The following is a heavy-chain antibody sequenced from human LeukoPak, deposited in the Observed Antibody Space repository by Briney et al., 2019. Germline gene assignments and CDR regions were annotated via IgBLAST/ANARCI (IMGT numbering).Heavy chain of an antibody. CDR2: MAYDGSNK. D-gene: IGHD4-17*01. Sequence: GGSLRLSCAASGFTFSTYAMHWVRQAPGTGLEWVAVMAYDGSNKVHADSVKGRFTISRDNSKKTLYLQMNSLRVEDTAVYYCARGGVCGDYPNYYYYYYMDVWGKGTTVTVSS. V-gene: IGHV3-30*04. CDR3: ARGGVCGDYPNYYYYYYMDV. J-gene: IGHJ6*03. CDR1: GFTFSTYA.